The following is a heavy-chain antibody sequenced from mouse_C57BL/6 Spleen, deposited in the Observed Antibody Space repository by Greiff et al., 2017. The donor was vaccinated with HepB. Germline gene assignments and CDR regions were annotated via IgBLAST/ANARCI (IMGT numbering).Heavy chain of an antibody. J-gene: IGHJ2*01. CDR2: ISSGSSTI. V-gene: IGHV5-17*01. Sequence: EVKLMESGGGLVKPGGSLKLSCAASGFTISDYGMHWVRQAPEKGLEWVAYISSGSSTIYYADTVKGRFTISRDNAKNTLFLQMTSLRSEDTAMYYCARRWLLDYWGQGTTLTVSS. CDR1: GFTISDYG. CDR3: ARRWLLDY. D-gene: IGHD2-3*01.